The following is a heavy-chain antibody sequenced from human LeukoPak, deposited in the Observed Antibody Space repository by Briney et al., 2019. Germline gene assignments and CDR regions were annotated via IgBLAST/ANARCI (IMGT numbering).Heavy chain of an antibody. D-gene: IGHD3-10*01. J-gene: IGHJ4*01. CDR3: PKRGVVICVILVGFHKEAYYFDS. V-gene: IGHV3-23*01. CDR1: GVTLSNYD. CDR2: ISESGGRT. Sequence: PGGSLRLSCAVSGVTLSNYDMSWVRQAPGKGLEWVAGISESGGRTKYADSVKGRFTISRDKPKNTLYLQMNSLRAEDTGVYFSPKRGVVICVILVGFHKEAYYFDS.